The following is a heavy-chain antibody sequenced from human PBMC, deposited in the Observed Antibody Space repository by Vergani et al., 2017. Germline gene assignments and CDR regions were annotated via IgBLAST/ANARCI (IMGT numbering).Heavy chain of an antibody. Sequence: LEESGGGSVKPGGSLRLSCAASGYKFSDHYMSWIRQAPGKGLEWVSHISPGASTVSYTDSVTGRFTVSRDNDNNSLNLEMTTLRVEDTAVYYCAKNPGISTTRHYYAMDVWGQGTSVTVSS. CDR2: ISPGASTV. CDR3: AKNPGISTTRHYYAMDV. CDR1: GYKFSDHY. J-gene: IGHJ6*02. V-gene: IGHV3-11*04. D-gene: IGHD1-1*01.